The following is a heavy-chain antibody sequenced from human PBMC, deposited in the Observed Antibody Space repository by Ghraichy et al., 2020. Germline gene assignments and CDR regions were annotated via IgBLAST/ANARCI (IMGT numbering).Heavy chain of an antibody. CDR2: IGTAGDP. V-gene: IGHV3-13*05. CDR3: ARSRSGVIGYFDL. CDR1: GFTFSSYD. J-gene: IGHJ2*01. Sequence: GGSLRLSCAASGFTFSSYDMHWVGQATGKGLDWVSAIGTAGDPYYPGSVKGRFTISRENAKNSLYLQMNSLRAGDTAVYYCARSRSGVIGYFDLLGRGTLVTVSS. D-gene: IGHD3-3*01.